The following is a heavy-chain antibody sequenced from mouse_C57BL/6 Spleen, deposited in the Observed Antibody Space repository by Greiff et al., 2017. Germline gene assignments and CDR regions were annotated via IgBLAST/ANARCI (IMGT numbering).Heavy chain of an antibody. D-gene: IGHD2-12*01. CDR1: GFTFSDYY. V-gene: IGHV5-16*01. J-gene: IGHJ1*03. CDR2: INYDGSST. Sequence: EVQLVESEGGLVQPGSSMKLSCTASGFTFSDYYMAWVRQVPEKGLEWVANINYDGSSTYYLDSLKSRFIISRDNAKNILYLQMSSLKSEDTATYYCAREGYYMGYFDVWGTGTTVTVSS. CDR3: AREGYYMGYFDV.